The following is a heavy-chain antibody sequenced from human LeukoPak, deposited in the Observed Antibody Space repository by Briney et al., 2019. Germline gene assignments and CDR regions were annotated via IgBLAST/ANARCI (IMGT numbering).Heavy chain of an antibody. CDR1: GFTVSSNY. CDR2: ISGSGGST. V-gene: IGHV3-23*01. CDR3: AKVGPDSSGYPYYFDY. Sequence: HPGGSLRLSCAASGFTVSSNYMSWVRQAPGKGLEWVSDISGSGGSTYYADSVKGRFTISRDNSKNTLYLQMNSLRAEDTAVYYCAKVGPDSSGYPYYFDYWGQGTLVTVSS. D-gene: IGHD3-22*01. J-gene: IGHJ4*02.